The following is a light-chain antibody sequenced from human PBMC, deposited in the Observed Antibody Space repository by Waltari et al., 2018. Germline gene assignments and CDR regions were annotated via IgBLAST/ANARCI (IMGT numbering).Light chain of an antibody. Sequence: DIQMTQSPSSLSASLGDRVTITCRASQTISTNLNWYQHRPGKVPKLLINAATFFQSGVPSRFSGIGSGTDFTLTIRSLQPEDFVFYFCQQSYSAPPSFGGGTKVDVK. V-gene: IGKV1-39*01. J-gene: IGKJ4*01. CDR3: QQSYSAPPS. CDR1: QTISTN. CDR2: AAT.